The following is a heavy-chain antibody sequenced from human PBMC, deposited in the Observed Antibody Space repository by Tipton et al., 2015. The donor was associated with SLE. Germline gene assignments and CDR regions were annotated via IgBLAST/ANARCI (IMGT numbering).Heavy chain of an antibody. CDR1: GFTFSSYW. Sequence: QLVQSGGGLVQPGESLRLSCAASGFTFSSYWMSWVRQAPGKGLEWVANIKQDGSEKYYVDSVKGRFTISRDNAKNSLYLQMNSLRAEDTAVYYCARYGVGDDGIAPCDYWGQGTLVTVSS. CDR2: IKQDGSEK. V-gene: IGHV3-7*01. CDR3: ARYGVGDDGIAPCDY. J-gene: IGHJ4*02. D-gene: IGHD6-13*01.